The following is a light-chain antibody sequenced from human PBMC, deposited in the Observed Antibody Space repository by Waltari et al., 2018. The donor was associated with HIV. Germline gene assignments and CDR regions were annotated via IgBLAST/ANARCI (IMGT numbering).Light chain of an antibody. J-gene: IGKJ4*01. CDR3: QQYNNWLRLT. CDR2: GAS. V-gene: IGKV3-15*01. Sequence: EIVMTQFPATLSVSPGERATLSCRASQSVSSNLAWYQQKPGQAPRLLIYGASTRATGIPARFSGSGSGTEFTLTISSLQSEDFAVYYCQQYNNWLRLTFGGGTKVEIK. CDR1: QSVSSN.